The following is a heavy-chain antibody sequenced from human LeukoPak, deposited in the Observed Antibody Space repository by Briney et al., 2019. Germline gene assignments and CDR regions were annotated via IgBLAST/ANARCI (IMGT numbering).Heavy chain of an antibody. CDR1: GFTSSSYS. Sequence: SGGSLRLSCAASGFTSSSYSMNWVRQAPGKGLEWVSYITSSSSAIYYADSVKGRFTISRDNSQNTLYLQMNSLRAEDTAVYYCARVVTANTNWFDPWGQGTLVTVSS. J-gene: IGHJ5*02. V-gene: IGHV3-48*01. D-gene: IGHD2-21*02. CDR3: ARVVTANTNWFDP. CDR2: ITSSSSAI.